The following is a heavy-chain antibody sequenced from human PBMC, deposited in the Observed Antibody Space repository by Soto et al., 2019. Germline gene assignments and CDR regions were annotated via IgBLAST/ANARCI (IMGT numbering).Heavy chain of an antibody. J-gene: IGHJ4*02. CDR3: ARDGYSSSWMANPDFDY. Sequence: QVQLVQSGAEVKKPGASAKVSCKASGYTFTSYGISWVRQAPGQGLEGMGWISAYNGNTNYAQKLQGRVTMTTDTSTSTAYMELRSLRSDDTAVYYCARDGYSSSWMANPDFDYWGQGTLVTVSS. D-gene: IGHD6-6*01. CDR2: ISAYNGNT. CDR1: GYTFTSYG. V-gene: IGHV1-18*01.